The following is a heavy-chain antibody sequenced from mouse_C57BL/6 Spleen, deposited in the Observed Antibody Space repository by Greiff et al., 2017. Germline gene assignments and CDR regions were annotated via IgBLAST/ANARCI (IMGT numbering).Heavy chain of an antibody. CDR2: INPGSGGT. CDR1: GYAFTNYL. D-gene: IGHD2-5*01. Sequence: VQLQQSGAELVRPGTSVKVSCKASGYAFTNYLIEWVKQRPGQGLEWIGVINPGSGGTNYNEKFKGKATLTADKSSSTAYMQLSRLTSEDSAVYFCARRRSNYYCVDYWGQGTTLTVSS. J-gene: IGHJ2*01. V-gene: IGHV1-54*01. CDR3: ARRRSNYYCVDY.